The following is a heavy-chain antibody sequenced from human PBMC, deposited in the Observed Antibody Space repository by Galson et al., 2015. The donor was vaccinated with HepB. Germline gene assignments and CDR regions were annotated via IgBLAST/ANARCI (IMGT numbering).Heavy chain of an antibody. Sequence: QSGAEVKKTGESLRISCQGSGYTFSYYWINWVRQMPGKGLEWMGRIDPSDSHTSYSPSFEGHVTISADKSITTAYLQWNSLEASDTAIYYCARAFEDSYQTTSYDYYFDYWGQGALVSVSS. D-gene: IGHD3-16*01. CDR1: GYTFSYYW. CDR2: IDPSDSHT. CDR3: ARAFEDSYQTTSYDYYFDY. J-gene: IGHJ4*02. V-gene: IGHV5-10-1*01.